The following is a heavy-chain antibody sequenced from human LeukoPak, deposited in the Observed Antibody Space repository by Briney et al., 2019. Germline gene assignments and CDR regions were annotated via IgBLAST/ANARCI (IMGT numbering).Heavy chain of an antibody. CDR2: INHSGST. J-gene: IGHJ4*02. CDR1: GGSFSGYY. Sequence: SETLSLTCAVYGGSFSGYYWSWIRQPPGKGLEWIGEINHSGSTNYNPSLKSRVTISVDTSKNQFSLKLSSVTAADTAVYYCVKYGSSWGVFDYWGQGTLVTVSS. D-gene: IGHD6-6*01. V-gene: IGHV4-34*01. CDR3: VKYGSSWGVFDY.